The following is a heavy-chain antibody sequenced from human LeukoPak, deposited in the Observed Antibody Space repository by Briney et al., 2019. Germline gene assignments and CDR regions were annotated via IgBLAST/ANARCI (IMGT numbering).Heavy chain of an antibody. CDR1: GGSISSSSYY. D-gene: IGHD3-16*02. Sequence: SETLSLTCTVSGGSISSSSYYWGWIRQPPGKGLEWIGSIYYSGSTYYNPSLKSRVTISVDTSKNQFSLKLSSVTAADTAVYYCARFGYDYVWGSYRSYYFDYWGQGTLVTVSS. V-gene: IGHV4-39*07. J-gene: IGHJ4*02. CDR2: IYYSGST. CDR3: ARFGYDYVWGSYRSYYFDY.